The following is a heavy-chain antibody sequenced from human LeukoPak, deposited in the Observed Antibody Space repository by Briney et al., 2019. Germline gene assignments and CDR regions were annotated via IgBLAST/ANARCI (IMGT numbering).Heavy chain of an antibody. J-gene: IGHJ6*02. Sequence: SVKVSCKASGGTFSSYAISWVRQAPGQGLEWMGGIIPIFGTANYAQKFQGRVTITADESTSTAYMELSSLRSEDTAVHYCARLDYGDNGAYYYYYGMDVWGQGTTVTVSS. D-gene: IGHD4-17*01. CDR1: GGTFSSYA. CDR2: IIPIFGTA. V-gene: IGHV1-69*13. CDR3: ARLDYGDNGAYYYYYGMDV.